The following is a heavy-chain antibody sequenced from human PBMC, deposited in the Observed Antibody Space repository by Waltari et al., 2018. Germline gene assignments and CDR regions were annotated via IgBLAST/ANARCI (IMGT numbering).Heavy chain of an antibody. V-gene: IGHV3-23*01. D-gene: IGHD3-10*01. J-gene: IGHJ4*02. CDR3: AKLRNYGTTWAGAFDC. CDR2: VNGGDAGA. CDR1: GFTFTTYA. Sequence: EEQLLQSGGGLVQPGGSLRLSCAASGFTFTTYAMSWVRQAPGKVLEGVTYVNGGDAGAYYADSVKGRYTISSDNSRNTVYRQMNSLRAEDTAVYYCAKLRNYGTTWAGAFDCWGQGTLVTVSS.